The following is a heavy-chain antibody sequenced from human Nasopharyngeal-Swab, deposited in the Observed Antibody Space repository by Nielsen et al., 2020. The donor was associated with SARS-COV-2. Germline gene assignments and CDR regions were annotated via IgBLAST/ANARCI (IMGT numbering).Heavy chain of an antibody. CDR1: GYTFTGHN. CDR3: ARDSDNWAIDY. Sequence: ASVKVSCKASGYTFTGHNMHWVRQAPGQGLEWMAIFDPRGDSTSHARKFQGRLTMTTDTTTSTVYMELSSLRAEDAAVYYCARDSDNWAIDYWGQGTLVTVSP. D-gene: IGHD1-1*01. V-gene: IGHV1-46*01. J-gene: IGHJ4*02. CDR2: FDPRGDST.